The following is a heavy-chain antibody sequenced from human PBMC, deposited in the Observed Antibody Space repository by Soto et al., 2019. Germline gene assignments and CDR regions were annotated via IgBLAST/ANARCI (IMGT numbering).Heavy chain of an antibody. Sequence: SETLSLTCTVSGASITGTSYWSWIRQPAGKGLEWIGRFSLSGTTNYNPSLRSRVTMSADVSKNQFSLRLTSVTAADTASYYCARGMTPPGAPAWYYFDSWGQGTLVTVSS. CDR1: GASITGTSY. D-gene: IGHD2-8*02. CDR3: ARGMTPPGAPAWYYFDS. CDR2: FSLSGTT. V-gene: IGHV4-4*07. J-gene: IGHJ4*02.